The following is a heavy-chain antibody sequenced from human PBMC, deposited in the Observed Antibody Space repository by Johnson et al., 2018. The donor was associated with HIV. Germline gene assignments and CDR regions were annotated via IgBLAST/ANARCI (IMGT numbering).Heavy chain of an antibody. CDR2: IQSKIDGGTT. Sequence: VQLVESGGGLVKPGGSLRLSCAASEFTFSNAWMSWVRQAPGKGLEWVGRIQSKIDGGTTEYGAPVKGRFTISRDDSQNTLYLQMNNLKTEDTAVYYCNTDHDHYNFWIGYHDAFDMWGQGTMVTVSS. V-gene: IGHV3-15*01. CDR1: EFTFSNAW. J-gene: IGHJ3*02. D-gene: IGHD3-3*01. CDR3: NTDHDHYNFWIGYHDAFDM.